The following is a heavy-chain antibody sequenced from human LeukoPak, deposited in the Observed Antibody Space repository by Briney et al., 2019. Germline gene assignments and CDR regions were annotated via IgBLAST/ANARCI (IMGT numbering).Heavy chain of an antibody. J-gene: IGHJ3*02. D-gene: IGHD1-14*01. CDR1: GGSISSSTYY. CDR3: ARHEWGITNAFDI. V-gene: IGHV4-39*01. CDR2: VHYSGST. Sequence: PSETLSLTCTASGGSISSSTYYWGWIRQPPGKGLEWIGSVHYSGSTYYNPSLKSRVTISVDTSKKQFSLKLRSVTAADTAVYYCARHEWGITNAFDIWGQGTIVTVSS.